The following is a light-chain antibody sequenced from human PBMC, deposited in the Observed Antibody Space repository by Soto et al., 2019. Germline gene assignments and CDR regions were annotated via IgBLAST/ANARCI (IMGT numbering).Light chain of an antibody. CDR3: QQYGSSPEWT. J-gene: IGKJ1*01. V-gene: IGKV3-20*01. Sequence: EIVLTQSPGTLSLSPGERATLSCRASQSVRSSYLAWYQQKPGQAPRLLIYGASSRATGIPDRFSGSGSGTDLTLTISRLEPEDFAVYYCQQYGSSPEWTFGQGTKVEIK. CDR1: QSVRSSY. CDR2: GAS.